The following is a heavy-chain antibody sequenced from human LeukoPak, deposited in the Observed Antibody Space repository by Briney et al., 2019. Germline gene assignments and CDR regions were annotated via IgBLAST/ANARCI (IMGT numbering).Heavy chain of an antibody. CDR3: VRDQGGERWFDP. D-gene: IGHD3-16*01. Sequence: GGSLRLSCAASGFTFSNSWMHWVRQAPGKGLMWVSHIHSDGSTTSFADSVKGRFTIARDNAKNSLYLQMNSLRPEDTAIYYCVRDQGGERWFDPWGQGTLVTVSS. V-gene: IGHV3-74*01. CDR2: IHSDGSTT. J-gene: IGHJ5*02. CDR1: GFTFSNSW.